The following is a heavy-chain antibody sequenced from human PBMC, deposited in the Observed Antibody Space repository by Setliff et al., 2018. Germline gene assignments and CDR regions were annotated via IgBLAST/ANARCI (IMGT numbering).Heavy chain of an antibody. D-gene: IGHD6-19*01. CDR2: IHSSGSI. V-gene: IGHV4-59*01. J-gene: IGHJ6*03. Sequence: SETLSLTCTVSGASISSYYWSWIRQPPGKGLEWIGHIHSSGSINYNPSVQGRVTMSVDRSNNHFSLKLTSLIAADTAVYYCAREYISGGWYGEGESGYYMDVWGKGTTVTVSS. CDR3: AREYISGGWYGEGESGYYMDV. CDR1: GASISSYY.